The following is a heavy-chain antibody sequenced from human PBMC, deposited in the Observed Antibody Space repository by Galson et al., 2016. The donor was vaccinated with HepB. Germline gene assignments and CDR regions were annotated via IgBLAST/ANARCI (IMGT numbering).Heavy chain of an antibody. V-gene: IGHV4-61*01. CDR2: IYDSAST. CDR3: ARVELGVRGYYFDY. D-gene: IGHD2-8*01. Sequence: SETLSLTCTVSGGSVTSGFYYWSWIRQPPGKGLEWIGFIYDSASTTYNPSLESRVTISVDTSMNQFSLTLRSVTAADTAVYYCARVELGVRGYYFDYWGQGTLVTVSS. CDR1: GGSVTSGFYY. J-gene: IGHJ4*02.